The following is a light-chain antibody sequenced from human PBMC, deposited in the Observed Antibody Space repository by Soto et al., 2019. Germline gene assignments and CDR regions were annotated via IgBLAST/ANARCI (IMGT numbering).Light chain of an antibody. CDR3: QQYYSYPRT. Sequence: AIRMTQSPSSLSASTGDRVTITCRASQGISSYLAWYQQKPGKAHKLLIYAPSTLQSWVPSRFSGSGSGTDFTLTLSCLQSEYFATYYCQQYYSYPRTFGPGTKVHIK. J-gene: IGKJ3*01. CDR2: APS. CDR1: QGISSY. V-gene: IGKV1-8*01.